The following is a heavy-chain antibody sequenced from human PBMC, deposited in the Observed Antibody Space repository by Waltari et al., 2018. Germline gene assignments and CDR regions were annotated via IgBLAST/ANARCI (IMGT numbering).Heavy chain of an antibody. D-gene: IGHD3-10*01. Sequence: QVQLVQSGAEVKKPGSSVKVSCKASGGTFSSYAISWVRQAPGQGLEWMGRIIPIFGTANYAKKFQGRVTSTADKSTSTAYMELSSRRSEDTAVYYCARDLNYYGSGTNAFDIWGQGTMVTVSS. J-gene: IGHJ3*02. CDR3: ARDLNYYGSGTNAFDI. CDR2: IIPIFGTA. V-gene: IGHV1-69*08. CDR1: GGTFSSYA.